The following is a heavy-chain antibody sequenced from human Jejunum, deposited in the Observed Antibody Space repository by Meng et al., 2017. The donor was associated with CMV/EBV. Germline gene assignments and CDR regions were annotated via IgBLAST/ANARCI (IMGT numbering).Heavy chain of an antibody. CDR3: ARGAMSFES. J-gene: IGHJ5*01. CDR1: GISVTTNS. CDR2: IYSGGDKT. V-gene: IGHV3-66*01. Sequence: QRVSSAAGFVQPCGSLRPSCAVYGISVTTNSMPWVRQTTGKGLEWVSVIYSGGDKTYYADSVKGRFTISRDSSRNTLYLQMTSLRAGDTALYYCARGAMSFESWGQGTLVTVSS.